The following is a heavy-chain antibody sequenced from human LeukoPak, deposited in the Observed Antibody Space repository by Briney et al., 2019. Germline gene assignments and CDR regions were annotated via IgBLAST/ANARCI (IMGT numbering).Heavy chain of an antibody. CDR3: ARVRYDSSGHHDY. CDR1: GFTFSSYS. D-gene: IGHD3-22*01. Sequence: AGGPLRLSCAASGFTFSSYSMNWVRQAPGKGLEWVSSISSSSSYIYYADSVKGRFTISRDNAKNSLYLQMNSLRAEDTAVYYCARVRYDSSGHHDYWGQGTLVTVSS. V-gene: IGHV3-21*01. CDR2: ISSSSSYI. J-gene: IGHJ4*02.